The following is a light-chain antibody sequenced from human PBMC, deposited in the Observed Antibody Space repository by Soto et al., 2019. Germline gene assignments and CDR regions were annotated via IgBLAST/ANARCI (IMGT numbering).Light chain of an antibody. CDR1: SSNIGSNY. CDR3: AAWDDSLSGLWV. V-gene: IGLV1-47*01. CDR2: RNN. J-gene: IGLJ3*02. Sequence: QSVLTQPPSASGTPGQRVTISCSGSSSNIGSNYVYWYQQLPGTAPKLLIYRNNQRPSWVPDRFSGSKSGTSASLAISGLRSEDEADYYCAAWDDSLSGLWVFGGGTKVTVL.